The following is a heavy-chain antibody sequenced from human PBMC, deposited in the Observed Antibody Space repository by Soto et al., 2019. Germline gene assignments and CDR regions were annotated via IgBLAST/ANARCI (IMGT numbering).Heavy chain of an antibody. V-gene: IGHV1-69*06. CDR3: ARDPGSGWPYYYYGMDG. J-gene: IGHJ6*02. D-gene: IGHD6-19*01. CDR1: GGTFSSYA. Sequence: ASVKVSCKASGGTFSSYAISWVRQAPGQGLEWMGGIIPIFGTANYAQKFQGRVTITADKSTSTAYMELSSLRSEDTAVYYCARDPGSGWPYYYYGMDGWGQGTTVTVSS. CDR2: IIPIFGTA.